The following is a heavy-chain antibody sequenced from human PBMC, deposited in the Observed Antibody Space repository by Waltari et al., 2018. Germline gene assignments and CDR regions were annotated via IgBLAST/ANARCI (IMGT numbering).Heavy chain of an antibody. CDR1: GFAFFKPG. CDR3: AREGISGSGEYYGMDV. D-gene: IGHD1-26*01. CDR2: IWHDGSQT. Sequence: QVHLLESGGGVVQPGTSLRPSCTVSGFAFFKPGMTWVRQAPGKGGGWWAVIWHDGSQTYYGDSVEGRFTISRDNSKNMIYLQVDSLKVEDTAVYYCAREGISGSGEYYGMDVWGQGTTVTVS. J-gene: IGHJ6*02. V-gene: IGHV3-33*01.